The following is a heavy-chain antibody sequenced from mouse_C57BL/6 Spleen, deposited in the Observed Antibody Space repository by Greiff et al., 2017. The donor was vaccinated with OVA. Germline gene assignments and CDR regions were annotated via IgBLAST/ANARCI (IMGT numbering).Heavy chain of an antibody. CDR3: ASGYGSSYGYFDY. CDR1: GYSITSGYY. J-gene: IGHJ2*01. V-gene: IGHV3-6*01. D-gene: IGHD1-1*01. CDR2: ISYDGSN. Sequence: EVQLQQSGPGLVKPSQSLSLTCSVTGYSITSGYYWNWIRQFPGNKLEWMGYISYDGSNNYNPSLKNRISITRDTSKNRFFLKLNSVTTEDTATYYCASGYGSSYGYFDYWGQGTTLTVSS.